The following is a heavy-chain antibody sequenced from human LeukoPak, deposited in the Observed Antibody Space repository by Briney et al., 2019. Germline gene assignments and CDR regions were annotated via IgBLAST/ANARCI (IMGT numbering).Heavy chain of an antibody. D-gene: IGHD2-8*02. J-gene: IGHJ6*02. CDR2: IYYSGST. CDR1: GGSISSSSYY. V-gene: IGHV4-39*07. CDR3: ASSGYYYGMDV. Sequence: SETLSLTCTVSGGSISSSSYYWGWIRQPPGKGLEWIGSIYYSGSTYYNPSLKSRVTISVDTSKNQFSLKLSSVTAADTAVHYCASSGYYYGMDVWGQGTTVTVSS.